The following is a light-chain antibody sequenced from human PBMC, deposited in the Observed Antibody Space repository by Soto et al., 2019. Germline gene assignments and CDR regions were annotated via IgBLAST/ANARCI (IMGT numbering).Light chain of an antibody. CDR3: QQYNNWPPSWA. J-gene: IGKJ1*01. CDR2: GAS. CDR1: QSVSSN. V-gene: IGKV3-15*01. Sequence: EIVMTQSPATLSVSPGERATLSCRASQSVSSNLAWYQQKPGQAPRLLIYGASTRATGIPARFSGSGSGTEFTLPISSLQSEDFAVYYCQQYNNWPPSWALGQGTKVEIK.